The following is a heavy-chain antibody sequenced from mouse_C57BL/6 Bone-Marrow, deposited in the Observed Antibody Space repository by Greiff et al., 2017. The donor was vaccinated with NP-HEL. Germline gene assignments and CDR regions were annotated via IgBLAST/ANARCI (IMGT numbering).Heavy chain of an antibody. Sequence: VQGVESGAELARPGASVKLSCKASGYTFTSYGISWVKQRPGQGLEWIGEIYPRSGNTYYNEKFKGKATLTADKSSSTAYMELRSLTSEDSAVCFCARAGLRPLDVWGTGTTVTVSS. V-gene: IGHV1-81*01. CDR1: GYTFTSYG. CDR2: IYPRSGNT. D-gene: IGHD1-2*01. CDR3: ARAGLRPLDV. J-gene: IGHJ1*03.